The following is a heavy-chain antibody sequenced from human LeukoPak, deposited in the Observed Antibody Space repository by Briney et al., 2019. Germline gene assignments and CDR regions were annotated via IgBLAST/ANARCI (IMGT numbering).Heavy chain of an antibody. CDR2: NYYSGST. V-gene: IGHV4-30-4*08. D-gene: IGHD3-3*01. Sequence: SETLSLTCTVSGGSISSGDYYWSWIRQPPGKGLEWIGYNYYSGSTYYNPSLKSRVTISVDTSKNQFSLKLSSVTAADTAVYYCARALRAYYDFWSGYYPGAFDIWGQGTMVTVSS. CDR3: ARALRAYYDFWSGYYPGAFDI. CDR1: GGSISSGDYY. J-gene: IGHJ3*02.